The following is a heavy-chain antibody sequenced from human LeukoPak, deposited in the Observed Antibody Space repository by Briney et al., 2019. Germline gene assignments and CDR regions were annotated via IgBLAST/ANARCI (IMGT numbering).Heavy chain of an antibody. Sequence: SVKVSCKASGGTFSSYAISWVRQAPGKGLEWMGRIIPILGIANYAQKFQGRVTITADKSTSTAYMELSSLRSEDTAVYYCARSSDDYYDSSGSDYWGQGTLVTVSS. J-gene: IGHJ4*02. V-gene: IGHV1-69*04. D-gene: IGHD3-22*01. CDR3: ARSSDDYYDSSGSDY. CDR2: IIPILGIA. CDR1: GGTFSSYA.